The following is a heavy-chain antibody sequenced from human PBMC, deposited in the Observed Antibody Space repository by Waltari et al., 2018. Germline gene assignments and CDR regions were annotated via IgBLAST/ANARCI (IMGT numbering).Heavy chain of an antibody. D-gene: IGHD2-2*01. CDR3: ARVWRGYCSSTSCQPFDY. CDR2: TNPNSGGT. Sequence: QVQLVQSGAEVKKPGASVKVSCKASGYTFTGYYMHWVRQAPGQGLEWMGGTNPNSGGTNYAQKFQGRVTMTRDTSISTAYMELSRLRSDDTAVYYCARVWRGYCSSTSCQPFDYWGQGTLVTVSS. V-gene: IGHV1-2*02. CDR1: GYTFTGYY. J-gene: IGHJ4*02.